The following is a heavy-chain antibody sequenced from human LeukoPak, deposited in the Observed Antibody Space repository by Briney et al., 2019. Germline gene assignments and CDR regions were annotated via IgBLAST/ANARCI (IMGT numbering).Heavy chain of an antibody. CDR3: ARADRFSYWFDP. J-gene: IGHJ5*02. V-gene: IGHV4-59*01. Sequence: VKPSATLSLTCTVSGGSISSYYWSWIRQPPGKGLEWIGYIYYSGSTNYNPSLKSRVTISVDTSKNQFSLKLSSVTAADTAVYYCARADRFSYWFDPWGQGTLVTVSS. CDR2: IYYSGST. CDR1: GGSISSYY.